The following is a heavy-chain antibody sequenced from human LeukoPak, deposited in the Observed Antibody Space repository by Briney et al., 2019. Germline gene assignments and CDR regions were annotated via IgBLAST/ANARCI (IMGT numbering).Heavy chain of an antibody. V-gene: IGHV3-23*01. CDR3: AKGTDISGRQNFDF. CDR2: ISASGSAT. CDR1: GFTFTSYA. J-gene: IGHJ4*02. D-gene: IGHD6-19*01. Sequence: GGSLRLSCEASGFTFTSYAMHWVRQAPGKGLEWASSISASGSATFYSESMNGRFTISRDNAKKTFILQMKSLRPGDTALYYYAKGTDISGRQNFDFWGQGTLVTVSS.